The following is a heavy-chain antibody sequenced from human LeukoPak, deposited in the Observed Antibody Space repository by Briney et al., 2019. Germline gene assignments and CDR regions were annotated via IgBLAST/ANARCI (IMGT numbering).Heavy chain of an antibody. CDR3: TPTGTTQTNQFDY. CDR2: IRSTANGYAT. Sequence: RTGGSLRLSCAASGFTFSGSALHWVRQASGKGLEWVGRIRSTANGYATAYAASVKGRFTISRDDSKNTAYLQMNSLKTEDTAVYYCTPTGTTQTNQFDYWGQGTLVTVSS. J-gene: IGHJ4*02. CDR1: GFTFSGSA. V-gene: IGHV3-73*01. D-gene: IGHD1-1*01.